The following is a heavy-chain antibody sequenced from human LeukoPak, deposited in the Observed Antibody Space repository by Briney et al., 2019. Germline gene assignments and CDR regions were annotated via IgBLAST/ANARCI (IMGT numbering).Heavy chain of an antibody. D-gene: IGHD3-3*02. Sequence: GGSLRLSCAVSGFTVTSNYMSWVRQAPGKGLEWVSVIYSGGSTYYADSVKGRFTISRDNSKNTLYLQMNSLRADDTAVYYCARAPPDNSIQEVQGDYWGQGTLVTVSS. V-gene: IGHV3-53*01. CDR1: GFTVTSNY. CDR3: ARAPPDNSIQEVQGDY. CDR2: IYSGGST. J-gene: IGHJ4*02.